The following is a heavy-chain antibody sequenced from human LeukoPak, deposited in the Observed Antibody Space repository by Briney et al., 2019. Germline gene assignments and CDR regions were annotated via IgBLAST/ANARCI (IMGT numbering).Heavy chain of an antibody. V-gene: IGHV3-30*09. Sequence: PGGALRLSCAASGFTFSSYAMHWVRQAPGKGLEWVAVISYDGSNKYYAESVKGRFATSRDNSKNTLYLQMNSLRAEDTAVYYCARRRVGPSWGVFDYWGQGTLVTVSS. CDR1: GFTFSSYA. J-gene: IGHJ4*02. CDR3: ARRRVGPSWGVFDY. D-gene: IGHD1-26*01. CDR2: ISYDGSNK.